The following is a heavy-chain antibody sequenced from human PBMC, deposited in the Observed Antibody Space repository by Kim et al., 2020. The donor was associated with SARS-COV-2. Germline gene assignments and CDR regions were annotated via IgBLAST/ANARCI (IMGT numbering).Heavy chain of an antibody. J-gene: IGHJ6*02. V-gene: IGHV3-48*02. D-gene: IGHD6-13*01. Sequence: GGSLRLSCAASGFTFSSYSMNWVRQAPGKGLEWVSYISSSSSTIYYADSVKGRFTISRDNAKNSLYLQMNSLRDEDTAVYYCARLRGGYSRSWYVGNYYGIDVWGPGAPVTLSS. CDR1: GFTFSSYS. CDR2: ISSSSSTI. CDR3: ARLRGGYSRSWYVGNYYGIDV.